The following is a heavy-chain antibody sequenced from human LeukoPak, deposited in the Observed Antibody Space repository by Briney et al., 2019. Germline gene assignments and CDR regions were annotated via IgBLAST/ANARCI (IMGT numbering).Heavy chain of an antibody. CDR3: ASRTPYDFWSGYYHPFDY. V-gene: IGHV4-34*01. CDR2: INHSGST. D-gene: IGHD3-3*01. Sequence: SETLSLTCAVYGGSFSSYYWSWIRQPPGKGLEWIGEINHSGSTNYNPSLKSRVTLSVDTSKNQFSLKLSSVTAADTAVYYCASRTPYDFWSGYYHPFDYWGQGTLVTVSS. CDR1: GGSFSSYY. J-gene: IGHJ4*02.